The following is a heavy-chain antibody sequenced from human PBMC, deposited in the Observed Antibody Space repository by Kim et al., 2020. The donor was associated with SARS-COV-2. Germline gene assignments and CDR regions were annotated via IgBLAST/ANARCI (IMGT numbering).Heavy chain of an antibody. CDR3: TRDQRYCTGGICYMEN. J-gene: IGHJ4*02. CDR2: INSDGSST. CDR1: GFTFSNYW. V-gene: IGHV3-74*01. D-gene: IGHD2-8*02. Sequence: GGSLRLSCAASGFTFSNYWMHWVRRGPGKGLVWVSRINSDGSSTAYADSVKGRFTISRDKAKNTLYLQMNSLRAEDTAEYYCTRDQRYCTGGICYMENWGQGTLVTVSS.